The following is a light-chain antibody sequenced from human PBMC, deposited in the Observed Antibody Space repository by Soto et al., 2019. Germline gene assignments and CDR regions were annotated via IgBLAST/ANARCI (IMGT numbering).Light chain of an antibody. CDR3: QQYGSSGT. CDR1: QSVSNNY. V-gene: IGKV3-20*01. CDR2: GAS. J-gene: IGKJ1*01. Sequence: EILLTPSPGTLSLSPWERATLSCRASQSVSNNYLAWYQQKPGQAPRLLIYGASNRATGIPDRFSGSGSGTDFTLTISRLEPEDFAVYYCQQYGSSGTFGQGTKVDIK.